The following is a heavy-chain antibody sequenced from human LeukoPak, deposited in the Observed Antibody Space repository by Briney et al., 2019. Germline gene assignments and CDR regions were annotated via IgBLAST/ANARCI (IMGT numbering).Heavy chain of an antibody. D-gene: IGHD6-19*01. Sequence: ASVKVSFKASGYTFTIYYMHWVRRAPGQGLEWMGIINPSGGSTSYAQKFQGRVTMTRDTSTSTVYMELSSLRSEDTAVYYCARDRSLVTAVSGSMNYWGQGTLVTVSS. V-gene: IGHV1-46*01. CDR1: GYTFTIYY. J-gene: IGHJ4*02. CDR3: ARDRSLVTAVSGSMNY. CDR2: INPSGGST.